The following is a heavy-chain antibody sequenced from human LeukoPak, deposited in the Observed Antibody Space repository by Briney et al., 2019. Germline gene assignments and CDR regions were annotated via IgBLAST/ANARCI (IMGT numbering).Heavy chain of an antibody. CDR2: INHSGST. Sequence: SETLSHTCAVYGGSFSGYYWSWIRQPPGKGLEWIGEINHSGSTNYNPSLKSRVTISVDTSKNQFSLKLSSVTAADTAVYYCARGPRNYYGSGSYYIRHFDYWGQGTLVTVSS. D-gene: IGHD3-10*01. V-gene: IGHV4-34*01. J-gene: IGHJ4*02. CDR3: ARGPRNYYGSGSYYIRHFDY. CDR1: GGSFSGYY.